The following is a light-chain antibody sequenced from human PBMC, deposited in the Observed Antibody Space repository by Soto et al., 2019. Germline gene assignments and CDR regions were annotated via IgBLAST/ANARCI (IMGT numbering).Light chain of an antibody. Sequence: DIQMTQSPSSLSASVGDRVTITCRASQSIHRYLNWYQQKLGKAPKVLIYAASNVQSGVPSRFSGSGIGTDFTLTISSLQPEDLGTYYCQQSNIIPWTFGQGTKVEIK. CDR2: AAS. V-gene: IGKV1-39*01. CDR3: QQSNIIPWT. CDR1: QSIHRY. J-gene: IGKJ1*01.